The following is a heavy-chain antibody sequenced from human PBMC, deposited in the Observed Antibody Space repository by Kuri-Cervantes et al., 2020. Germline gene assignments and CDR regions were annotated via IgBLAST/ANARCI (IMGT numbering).Heavy chain of an antibody. Sequence: GGSLRLSCAASGFTFSNAWMSWVRQAPGKGLEWVGRIKSKTDGGTTDYAAPVKGRFTISRDDSKNTLYLQMNSLKTEDTAVYYCAREGLGRELDYWGQGTLVTVSS. CDR1: GFTFSNAW. V-gene: IGHV3-15*01. CDR3: AREGLGRELDY. D-gene: IGHD1-1*01. J-gene: IGHJ4*02. CDR2: IKSKTDGGTT.